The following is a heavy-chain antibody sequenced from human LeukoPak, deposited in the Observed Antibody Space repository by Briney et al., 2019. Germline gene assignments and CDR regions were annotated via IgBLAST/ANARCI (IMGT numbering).Heavy chain of an antibody. Sequence: PSETLSLTCAVSGGSISSSNWWSWVRQPPGKGLEWIGYIYHSGSTYYNPSLKSRVTISVDRSKNQSSLKLSSVTAADTAVYYCARGEDYGGNPFFDYWGQGTLVTVSS. J-gene: IGHJ4*02. CDR1: GGSISSSNW. CDR2: IYHSGST. CDR3: ARGEDYGGNPFFDY. V-gene: IGHV4-4*02. D-gene: IGHD4-23*01.